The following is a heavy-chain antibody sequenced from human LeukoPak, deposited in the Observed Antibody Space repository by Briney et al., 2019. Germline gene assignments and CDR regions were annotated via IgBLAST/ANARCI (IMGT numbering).Heavy chain of an antibody. J-gene: IGHJ4*02. CDR1: GYSFTNYW. Sequence: GESLKISCKGSGYSFTNYWIGWVRQMPGKGLEWMGIIYIGDSDTRYSPSFQGQVTISADKSISTAYLQWSSLKASDTAMYYCARVKYYDILTGYYRRLALDYFDYWGQGTLVTVSS. V-gene: IGHV5-51*01. CDR3: ARVKYYDILTGYYRRLALDYFDY. D-gene: IGHD3-9*01. CDR2: IYIGDSDT.